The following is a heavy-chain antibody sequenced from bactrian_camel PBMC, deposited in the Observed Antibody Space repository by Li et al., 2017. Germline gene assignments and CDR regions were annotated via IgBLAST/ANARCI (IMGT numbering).Heavy chain of an antibody. Sequence: HVQLVESGGGLVQPGGSLRLSCAASLNPGDTYCLGWFRQAPGKEREAVALIYSEDRRSYYLDSVKGRFTISRDNTKNMLYLQMNSLKSDDTALYYCAKDLCSDYARWGQGTQVTVS. CDR2: IYSEDRRS. CDR3: AKDLCSDYAR. V-gene: IGHV3S1*01. J-gene: IGHJ4*01. CDR1: LNPGDTYC. D-gene: IGHD4*01.